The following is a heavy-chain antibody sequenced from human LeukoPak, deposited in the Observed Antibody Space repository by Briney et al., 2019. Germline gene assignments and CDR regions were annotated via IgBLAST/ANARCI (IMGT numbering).Heavy chain of an antibody. D-gene: IGHD3-22*01. V-gene: IGHV4-34*01. CDR3: ARATYYYDSSGYYDDY. J-gene: IGHJ4*02. CDR2: INHSGST. CDR1: GGSISSYY. Sequence: PSETLSLTCTVSGGSISSYYWSWIRQPAGKGLEWIGEINHSGSTNYNPSLKSRVTISVDTSKNQFSLKLSSVTAADTAVYYCARATYYYDSSGYYDDYWGQGTLVTVSS.